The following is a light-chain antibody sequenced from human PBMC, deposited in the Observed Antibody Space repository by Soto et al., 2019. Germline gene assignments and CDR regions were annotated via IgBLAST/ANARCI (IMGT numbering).Light chain of an antibody. CDR3: QQFNSYPLT. V-gene: IGKV1-9*01. J-gene: IGKJ4*01. CDR1: QGIASS. Sequence: DIHLTQSPSFLSASVGDRVTITCRASQGIASSLAWYQQKAGKAPKLLIYAASTLESGVPSRFSRSGPGTEFTLTISSLQPEDFGSYYCQQFNSYPLTFGGGTKVEIK. CDR2: AAS.